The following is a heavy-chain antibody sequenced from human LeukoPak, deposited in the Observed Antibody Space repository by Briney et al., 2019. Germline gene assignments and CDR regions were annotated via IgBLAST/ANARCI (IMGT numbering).Heavy chain of an antibody. CDR3: AGNRWLQRHYFDY. D-gene: IGHD5-24*01. J-gene: IGHJ4*02. Sequence: GRSLRLSFAASGFTFSSYAMHWVRQAPGKVLEWVAAISYDGSKKYYADSVKRRFTISRDNSKSTLYLQMNSLRAEDTAVYYCAGNRWLQRHYFDYWGQGTLVTVSS. V-gene: IGHV3-30-3*01. CDR2: ISYDGSKK. CDR1: GFTFSSYA.